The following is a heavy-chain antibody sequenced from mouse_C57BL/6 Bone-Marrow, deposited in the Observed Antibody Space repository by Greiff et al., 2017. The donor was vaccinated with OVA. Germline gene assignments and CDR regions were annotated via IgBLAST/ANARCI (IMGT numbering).Heavy chain of an antibody. J-gene: IGHJ3*01. CDR2: IDPPDSYT. CDR1: GYTFTSYW. V-gene: IGHV1-69*01. CDR3: ARPGKKAWFAY. Sequence: QVQLQQPGAELVMPGASVKLSCKASGYTFTSYWMHWVKQRPGQGLEWIGEIDPPDSYTNYNQKFKGKSTLTVDNSSSTANMQLRSLTSEDSAVYYCARPGKKAWFAYWGQGTLVTVSA. D-gene: IGHD4-1*01.